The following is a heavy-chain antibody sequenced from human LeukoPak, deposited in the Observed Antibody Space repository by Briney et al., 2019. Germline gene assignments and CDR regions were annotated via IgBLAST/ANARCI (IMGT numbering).Heavy chain of an antibody. CDR3: ARDSPTVTSRAIDY. Sequence: PGGSLRLSCAASGFTFSSYSMNWVRQAPGKGLEWVSSISSSSSYIYYADSVKGRFTISRDNAKNSLYLQMNSLRAEDTAVYYCARDSPTVTSRAIDYWGQGTPVTVSS. CDR2: ISSSSSYI. CDR1: GFTFSSYS. J-gene: IGHJ4*02. D-gene: IGHD4-17*01. V-gene: IGHV3-21*01.